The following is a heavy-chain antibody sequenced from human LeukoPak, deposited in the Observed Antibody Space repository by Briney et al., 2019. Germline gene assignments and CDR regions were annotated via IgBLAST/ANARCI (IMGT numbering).Heavy chain of an antibody. D-gene: IGHD3-9*01. CDR2: INPNSGGT. V-gene: IGHV1-2*02. CDR1: GYTFAGYY. Sequence: GASVKVSCKASGYTFAGYYMHWVRQAPGQGLEWMGWINPNSGGTNYAQKFQGRVTMTRDTSISTAYMELSRLRSDDAAVYYCARETYDILTGYYSGNWFDPWGQGTLVTVSS. CDR3: ARETYDILTGYYSGNWFDP. J-gene: IGHJ5*02.